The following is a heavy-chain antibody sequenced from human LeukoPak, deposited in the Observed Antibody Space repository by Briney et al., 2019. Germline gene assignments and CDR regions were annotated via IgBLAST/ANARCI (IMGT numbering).Heavy chain of an antibody. CDR3: ARSDGSSWYYFDF. Sequence: SETLSLTCTVSGASSSSYYWSWIRQPAGKGLEWIGHIYPSGNTNYNPSLKTRVTISVDKSKNQFSLKLNSVTAADTAVYYCARSDGSSWYYFDFWGQGTLVTVSS. D-gene: IGHD6-13*01. CDR1: GASSSSYY. CDR2: IYPSGNT. J-gene: IGHJ4*02. V-gene: IGHV4-4*07.